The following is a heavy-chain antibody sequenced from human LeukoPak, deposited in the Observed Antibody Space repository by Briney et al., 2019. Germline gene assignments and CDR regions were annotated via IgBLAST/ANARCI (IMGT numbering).Heavy chain of an antibody. Sequence: QSGGSLRLSCAASGFTFSSYGMHWVRQAPGKGLEWVAFIRYDGSNKYYADSVKGRFTISRDNSKNTLYLQMNSLRAEDTAVYYCAKDDRITMVRGVDYWGQGTLVTVSS. CDR1: GFTFSSYG. CDR2: IRYDGSNK. V-gene: IGHV3-30*02. J-gene: IGHJ4*02. D-gene: IGHD3-10*01. CDR3: AKDDRITMVRGVDY.